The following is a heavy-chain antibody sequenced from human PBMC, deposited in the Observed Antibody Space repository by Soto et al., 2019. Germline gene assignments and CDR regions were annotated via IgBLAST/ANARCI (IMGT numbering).Heavy chain of an antibody. J-gene: IGHJ4*02. D-gene: IGHD3-16*02. V-gene: IGHV3-15*01. CDR3: STYDSIRVTYRYRWAY. CDR2: ILSVSDGGTT. CDR1: GITLSNSW. Sequence: GGSLILSCAASGITLSNSWMSWVLQAPGEGLEWVGRILSVSDGGTTDYAAPVKGRFTISRDDSKNTLYLEMNSLKIEDTGVYYCSTYDSIRVTYRYRWAYWGQGTLFTVSS.